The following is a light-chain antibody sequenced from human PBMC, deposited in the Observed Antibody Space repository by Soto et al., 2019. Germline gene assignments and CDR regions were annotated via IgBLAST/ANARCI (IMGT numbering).Light chain of an antibody. J-gene: IGKJ1*01. V-gene: IGKV3-15*01. CDR2: VAS. CDR3: QQRSNWPSWT. Sequence: ILMTQSPSTLSVSPGERATLSCRASQSVNSKLAWYQQKRGQAPRLLMYVASTRAIGIPARFSGSGSGTEFTLTISSLEPEDFAVYYCQQRSNWPSWTFGQGTKVDIK. CDR1: QSVNSK.